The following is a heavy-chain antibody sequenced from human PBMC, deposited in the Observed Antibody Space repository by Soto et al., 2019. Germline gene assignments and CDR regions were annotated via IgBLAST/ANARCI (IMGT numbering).Heavy chain of an antibody. CDR3: ARSLPYDFWSGYPNGVDP. V-gene: IGHV3-11*01. D-gene: IGHD3-3*01. J-gene: IGHJ5*02. CDR2: ISDSGSTI. CDR1: GFTFSDYY. Sequence: LRLSCAASGFTFSDYYMIWIRQAPGKGLEWVSYISDSGSTISYADSVKGRFTISRDNAKYSLYLQMNSLRAEDTAVYYCARSLPYDFWSGYPNGVDPWGQGSVVTVAS.